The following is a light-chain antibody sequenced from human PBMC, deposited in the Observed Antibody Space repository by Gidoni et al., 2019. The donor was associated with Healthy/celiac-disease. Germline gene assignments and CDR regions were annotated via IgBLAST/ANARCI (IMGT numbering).Light chain of an antibody. CDR1: QSISSW. CDR3: QQYNSYSYT. J-gene: IGKJ2*01. Sequence: DIQMTQSTSTLSASVGDRVTITCRASQSISSWLAWYQQKPGKAPKLLIYYASSLESGVPSRFSGSGSWTEFTLTISSLQPDDFATYYCQQYNSYSYTFGQGTKLEIK. V-gene: IGKV1-5*01. CDR2: YAS.